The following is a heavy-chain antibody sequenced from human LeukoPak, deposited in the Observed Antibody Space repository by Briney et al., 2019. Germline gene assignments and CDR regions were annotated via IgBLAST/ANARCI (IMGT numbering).Heavy chain of an antibody. CDR1: GFTFSNYG. J-gene: IGHJ4*02. Sequence: PGGSLRLSCAASGFTFSNYGMHWVRQPPGQGLEWLTDIQYDGSKTYYAESVRGRITISRDDSKNTLYLQMNSLRAEDTAVYYCARDSCSSPSCFDYWGQGTLVTVSS. D-gene: IGHD2-2*01. CDR3: ARDSCSSPSCFDY. CDR2: IQYDGSKT. V-gene: IGHV3-33*01.